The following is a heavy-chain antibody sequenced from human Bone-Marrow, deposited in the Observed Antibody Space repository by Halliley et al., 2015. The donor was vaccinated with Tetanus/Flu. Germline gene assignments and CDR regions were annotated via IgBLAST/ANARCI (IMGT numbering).Heavy chain of an antibody. CDR2: YQGGNP. J-gene: IGHJ4*02. V-gene: IGHV4-4*02. D-gene: IGHD2-8*02. CDR3: ARDHKESKTWSFDY. Sequence: YQGGNPNYTPPLKGRVSITLDKSKNQISLMINYVTAADTAVYYCARDHKESKTWSFDYWGQGTLVTVSS.